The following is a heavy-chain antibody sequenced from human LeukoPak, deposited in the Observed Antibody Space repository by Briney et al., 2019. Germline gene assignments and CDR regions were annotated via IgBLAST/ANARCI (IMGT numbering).Heavy chain of an antibody. V-gene: IGHV4-59*01. J-gene: IGHJ5*02. D-gene: IGHD6-13*01. Sequence: PSETLSLTCTVSGGSISGYYWSWIRQPPGKGLEWIGYIYYSGSTNNNPSLKSRVTISVDTSKNQFSLKLSSVTAADTAVYYCARGCSAGTPHNWFDPWGQGTLVTVSS. CDR3: ARGCSAGTPHNWFDP. CDR1: GGSISGYY. CDR2: IYYSGST.